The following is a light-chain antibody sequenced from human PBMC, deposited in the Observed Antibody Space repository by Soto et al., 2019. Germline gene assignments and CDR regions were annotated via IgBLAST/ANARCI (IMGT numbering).Light chain of an antibody. J-gene: IGLJ1*01. CDR2: XVT. V-gene: IGLV2-14*01. CDR3: SSYTSSSTYV. Sequence: QSALTQPASVSGSPGQSITVSCTGTSSDVGTYNYVSWFQHHPGKAPNLMIXXVTXXXXXXXXXXSGSKSDNTAFLTISGXXXXXXXXXYCSSYTSSSTYVFGTGTKLTVL. CDR1: SSDVGTYNY.